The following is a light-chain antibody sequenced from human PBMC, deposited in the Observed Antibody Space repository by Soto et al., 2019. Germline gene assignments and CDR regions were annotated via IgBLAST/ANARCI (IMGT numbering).Light chain of an antibody. CDR3: GTWDSSLSAWV. V-gene: IGLV1-51*02. CDR2: ENN. J-gene: IGLJ3*02. Sequence: QSVLTQPPSVSAAPGQKVTISCSGSSSNIGNNYVSWYQQLSGTAPKLLIYENNRRPSGIPDRFSGSKSATSATLGITGLQTGDEADYYCGTWDSSLSAWVFGGGTKLTVL. CDR1: SSNIGNNY.